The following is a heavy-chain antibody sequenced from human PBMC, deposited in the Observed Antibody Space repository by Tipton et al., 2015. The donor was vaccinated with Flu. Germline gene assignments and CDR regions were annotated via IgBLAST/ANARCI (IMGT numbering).Heavy chain of an antibody. CDR1: GGSISTGYYY. Sequence: TLSLTCSVSGGSISTGYYYWTWIRQHPGTGLEWIGYISYSGSTYYNPSLKSRVSILVDTSKNHFSLKLISVTAADTAVYYCARGVLIGGKRFDPWGLGTLITVSS. J-gene: IGHJ5*01. V-gene: IGHV4-31*03. CDR3: ARGVLIGGKRFDP. D-gene: IGHD4/OR15-4a*01. CDR2: ISYSGST.